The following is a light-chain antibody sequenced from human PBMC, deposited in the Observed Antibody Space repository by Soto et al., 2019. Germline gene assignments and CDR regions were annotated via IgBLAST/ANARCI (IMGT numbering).Light chain of an antibody. CDR3: SSYAGSNILL. J-gene: IGLJ2*01. Sequence: QSALTQPPSASGSPGQSVTISCTGTSSDVGGYNCVSWYQQHPDKAPKLMIYEVSKRPSGVPDRFSGSKSGNTASLTVSGLQADDEADYYCSSYAGSNILLFGGGTKLTVL. CDR1: SSDVGGYNC. CDR2: EVS. V-gene: IGLV2-8*01.